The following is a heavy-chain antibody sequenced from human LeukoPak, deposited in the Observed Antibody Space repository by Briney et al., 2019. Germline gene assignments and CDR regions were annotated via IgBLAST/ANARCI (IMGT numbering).Heavy chain of an antibody. D-gene: IGHD6-13*01. V-gene: IGHV3-21*01. CDR2: ISSSSSYI. Sequence: PGGSLRLFCAASGFTFSSYSTNWVRQAPGKGLEWVSSISSSSSYIYYADSVKGRFTISRDNAKNSLYLQMNSLRAEDTAVYYCARGIAAAAFDYWGQGTLVTVSS. CDR3: ARGIAAAAFDY. J-gene: IGHJ4*02. CDR1: GFTFSSYS.